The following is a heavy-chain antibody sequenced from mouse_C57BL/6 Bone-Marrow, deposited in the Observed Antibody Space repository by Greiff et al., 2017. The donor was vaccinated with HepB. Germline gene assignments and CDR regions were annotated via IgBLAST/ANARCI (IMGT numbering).Heavy chain of an antibody. CDR1: GFSLTSYG. V-gene: IGHV2-3*01. D-gene: IGHD1-1*01. J-gene: IGHJ1*03. Sequence: VQLQQSGPGLVAPSQSLSITCTVSGFSLTSYGVSWVRQPPGKGLEWMGVIWGDGSTNYHSALISRLSISKDNSKSQVFLKLNSLQTDDTATYYCAKGYFITTVVVHWYFDVWGTGTPVTVSP. CDR2: IWGDGST. CDR3: AKGYFITTVVVHWYFDV.